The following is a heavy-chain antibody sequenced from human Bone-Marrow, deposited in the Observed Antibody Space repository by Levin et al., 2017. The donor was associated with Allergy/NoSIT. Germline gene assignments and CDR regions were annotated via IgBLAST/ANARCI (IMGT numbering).Heavy chain of an antibody. V-gene: IGHV3-21*01. CDR3: ARGIIGDVRVAHKEAFDI. Sequence: SGESLKISCAASGFSLDGYAMHWVRQAPGKGLEWVSSISSSGSDMYYVDSVKGRFTISRDNAKNSLTLQMNSLRAEDTAVYYCARGIIGDVRVAHKEAFDIWGQGTMVSVSS. J-gene: IGHJ3*02. CDR2: ISSSGSDM. D-gene: IGHD2-8*02. CDR1: GFSLDGYA.